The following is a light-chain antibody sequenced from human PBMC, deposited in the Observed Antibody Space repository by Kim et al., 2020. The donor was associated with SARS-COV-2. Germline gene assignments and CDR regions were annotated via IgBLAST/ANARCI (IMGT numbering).Light chain of an antibody. CDR2: AAS. J-gene: IGKJ4*01. CDR3: QHYNTYPLT. V-gene: IGKV1-16*01. CDR1: QAISTD. Sequence: DIQMTQSPSSLSASVGDRVTITCRASQAISTDLGWFQQKPGKAPKPLIYAASTLQSGVPSRFSGSGSGTEFTLTISNLQPEDFATYYCQHYNTYPLTFGEGTQLDIK.